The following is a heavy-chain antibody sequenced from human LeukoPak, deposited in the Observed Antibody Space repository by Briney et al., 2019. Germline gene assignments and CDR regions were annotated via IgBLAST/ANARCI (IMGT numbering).Heavy chain of an antibody. Sequence: SETLTLTCAVYDGSLSGYYWSWVRQPPGKGLEWIGEINHSAVTNYNPSLESRVTIYVDTYKNQFSLKVNSVTAADTGVYYCARGYCSSIHCFVVGYHYYYMDVWDKGATVIVSS. CDR3: ARGYCSSIHCFVVGYHYYYMDV. CDR1: DGSLSGYY. V-gene: IGHV4-34*01. D-gene: IGHD2-2*01. J-gene: IGHJ6*03. CDR2: INHSAVT.